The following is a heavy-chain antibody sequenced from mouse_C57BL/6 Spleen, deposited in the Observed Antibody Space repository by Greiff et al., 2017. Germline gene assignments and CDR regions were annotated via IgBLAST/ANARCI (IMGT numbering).Heavy chain of an antibody. CDR1: GYTFTNYW. CDR2: IYPGGGYT. D-gene: IGHD2-4*01. CDR3: ARSLYYDYDGVFAD. J-gene: IGHJ3*01. V-gene: IGHV1-63*01. Sequence: QVQLQQSGAELVRPGTSVKMSCKASGYTFTNYWIGWAKQRPGHGLEWIGDIYPGGGYTNYNEKFKGKATLTADKSSSTAYMQFSSLTSEDSAIYYCARSLYYDYDGVFADWGQGTLVTVSA.